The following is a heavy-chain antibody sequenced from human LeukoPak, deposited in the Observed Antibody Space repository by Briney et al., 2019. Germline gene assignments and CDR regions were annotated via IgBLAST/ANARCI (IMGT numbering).Heavy chain of an antibody. J-gene: IGHJ4*02. CDR1: GFIFSTYS. CDR3: ARDLGLDY. Sequence: GGSLRLSCAASGFIFSTYSMNWVRQAPGKGLEWVSYISGSSSSIYYADSVKGRYTISRDNAKNSLYLQMSSLRAEDTAVYYCARDLGLDYWGQGTLVTVSS. CDR2: ISGSSSSI. D-gene: IGHD1-26*01. V-gene: IGHV3-48*01.